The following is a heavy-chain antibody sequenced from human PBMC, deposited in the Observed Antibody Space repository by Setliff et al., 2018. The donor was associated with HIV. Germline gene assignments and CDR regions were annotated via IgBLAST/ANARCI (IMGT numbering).Heavy chain of an antibody. CDR1: GGSVMSDHSS. D-gene: IGHD4-17*01. J-gene: IGHJ5*02. CDR3: AKGEDYGDYNNWFDP. CDR2: MFSSGTA. V-gene: IGHV4-39*02. Sequence: SETLSLTCAVSGGSVMSDHSSWGWIRQPPGKGLEWIGTMFSSGTAYYNPSLKSRVIISVDTSKNHFSLKLGSVTAADTSVYYCAKGEDYGDYNNWFDPWGQGILVTVSS.